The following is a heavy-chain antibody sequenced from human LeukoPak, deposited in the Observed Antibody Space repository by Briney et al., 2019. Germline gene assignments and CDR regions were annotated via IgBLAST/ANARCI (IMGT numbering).Heavy chain of an antibody. D-gene: IGHD3-9*01. CDR3: ARSGGILTGYYDY. J-gene: IGHJ4*02. Sequence: GGSLRLPCAASGFSFSSYSMNWVRQAPGKGLEWVSSISSSSSYIYSADSVKGRFTISRDNAKNSLYLQMNSLRAEDTAVYYCARSGGILTGYYDYWGQGTLVTVSS. CDR2: ISSSSSYI. V-gene: IGHV3-21*01. CDR1: GFSFSSYS.